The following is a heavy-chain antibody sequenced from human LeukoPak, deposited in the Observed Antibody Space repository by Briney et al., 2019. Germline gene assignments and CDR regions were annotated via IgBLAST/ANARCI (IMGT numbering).Heavy chain of an antibody. CDR2: IDGSAGAT. CDR1: GFTFSNYV. CDR3: AKDYDYVWGTYRSSFDY. D-gene: IGHD3-16*02. J-gene: IGHJ4*02. Sequence: PGGSLRLSCAASGFTFSNYVMNWVRQAPGKGPERVSGIDGSAGATYYADSVKGRFTISRDNSKNTLYLHMNSLRAEDTAVYYCAKDYDYVWGTYRSSFDYWGQGTLVTVSS. V-gene: IGHV3-23*01.